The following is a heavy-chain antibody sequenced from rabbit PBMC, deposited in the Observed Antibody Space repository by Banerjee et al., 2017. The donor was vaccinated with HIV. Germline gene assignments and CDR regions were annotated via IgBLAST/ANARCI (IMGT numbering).Heavy chain of an antibody. D-gene: IGHD4-1*01. CDR3: ARRGSDWGDDL. V-gene: IGHV1S47*01. CDR2: IYPDYGTT. Sequence: WVRQAPGKGLEWIAYIYPDYGTTDYANWVNGRFTISLDNAQNTVTLQMNSLTAADTATYFCARRGSDWGDDLWGQGTLVTVS. J-gene: IGHJ3*01.